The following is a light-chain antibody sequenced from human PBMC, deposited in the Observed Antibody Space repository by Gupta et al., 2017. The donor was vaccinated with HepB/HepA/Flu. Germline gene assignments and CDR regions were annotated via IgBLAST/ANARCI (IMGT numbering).Light chain of an antibody. Sequence: DIQMTQSPSSLSASVGDRVTITCRASQSISSYLNWYQQKPGKAPKLLIYAASSLQRGVPSTFSGSGSATDFTLTISMLQPEDFATYYCHRSYSTCRTFGQGTKVEIK. CDR1: QSISSY. CDR2: AAS. J-gene: IGKJ1*01. CDR3: HRSYSTCRT. V-gene: IGKV1-39*01.